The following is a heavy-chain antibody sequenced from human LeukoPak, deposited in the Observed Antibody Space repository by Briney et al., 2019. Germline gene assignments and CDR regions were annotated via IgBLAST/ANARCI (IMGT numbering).Heavy chain of an antibody. V-gene: IGHV4-34*01. D-gene: IGHD3-10*01. J-gene: IGHJ4*02. CDR3: ASGTHRGPDY. CDR1: GVSFSGYY. CDR2: INHSGST. Sequence: KPSETLSLTCAVYGVSFSGYYWSWIRQPPGKGLEWIGEINHSGSTNYNPSLKSRVTISVDTSKNQFSLKLSSVTAADTAVYYCASGTHRGPDYWGQGTLVTVSS.